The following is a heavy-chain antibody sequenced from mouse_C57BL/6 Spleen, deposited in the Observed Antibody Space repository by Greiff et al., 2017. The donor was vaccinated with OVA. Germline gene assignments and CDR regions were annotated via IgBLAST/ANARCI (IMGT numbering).Heavy chain of an antibody. CDR1: GYSITSGYY. CDR3: ASSDYDWYFDV. Sequence: EVQLQESGPGLVKPSQSLSLTCSVTGYSITSGYYWNWIRQFPGNKLEWMGYISYDGSNNYNPSLKNRISITRDTSKNQFFLKLNSVTTEDTATYYCASSDYDWYFDVWGTGTTVTVSS. CDR2: ISYDGSN. J-gene: IGHJ1*03. V-gene: IGHV3-6*01. D-gene: IGHD1-1*01.